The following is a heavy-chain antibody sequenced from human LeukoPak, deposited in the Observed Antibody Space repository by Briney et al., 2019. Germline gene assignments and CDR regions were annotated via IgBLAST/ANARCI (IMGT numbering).Heavy chain of an antibody. CDR2: IIPIFGTA. D-gene: IGHD6-13*01. V-gene: IGHV1-69*01. CDR1: GFTFSSYA. CDR3: ARAGIAAAVAFDY. Sequence: GGSLRLSCAASGFTFSSYAISWVRQAPGQGLEWMGGIIPIFGTANYAQKFQGRVTITADESTSTAYMGLSSLRSEDTAVYYCARAGIAAAVAFDYWGQGTLVTVSS. J-gene: IGHJ4*02.